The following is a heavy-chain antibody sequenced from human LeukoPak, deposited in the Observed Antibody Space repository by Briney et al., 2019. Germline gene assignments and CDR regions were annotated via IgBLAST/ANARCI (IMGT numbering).Heavy chain of an antibody. CDR2: ISPYNSHR. Sequence: ASVKVSCKASGHSSNTFGITWVRQAPGQGLEWIGCISPYNSHRKYADKFQGRVTKTTDPSTNTSYKELRSLRSDDTAVYFCAKVAEGRYFFHYMDLWGKSTTVTVS. CDR3: AKVAEGRYFFHYMDL. J-gene: IGHJ6*03. CDR1: GHSSNTFG. V-gene: IGHV1-18*01.